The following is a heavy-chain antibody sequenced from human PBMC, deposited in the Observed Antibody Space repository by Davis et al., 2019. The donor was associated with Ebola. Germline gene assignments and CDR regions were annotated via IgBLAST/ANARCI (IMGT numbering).Heavy chain of an antibody. CDR3: ARGKWFDP. CDR1: GYTFTRYD. V-gene: IGHV1-8*01. Sequence: AASVKVSCKASGYTFTRYDINWVRQATGQGLEWMGWMNPNSGNTGYAQKFQGRVKLTADKATNTAYMELSGLRFDDTAVYYCARGKWFDPWGQGTLVSVTS. J-gene: IGHJ5*02. CDR2: MNPNSGNT.